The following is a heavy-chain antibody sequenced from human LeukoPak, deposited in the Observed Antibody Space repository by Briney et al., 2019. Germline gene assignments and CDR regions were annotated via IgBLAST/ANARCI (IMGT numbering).Heavy chain of an antibody. Sequence: ASVKVSCKASGYTFTGCYMHWVRQAPGQGLEWMGWINPNSGGTNYAQKFQGGVTMTRDTSTSTAYMELSRLRSDDTAVYYCARRSALRWNSREGFDYWGQGTLVTVSS. J-gene: IGHJ4*02. CDR3: ARRSALRWNSREGFDY. D-gene: IGHD4-17*01. CDR2: INPNSGGT. CDR1: GYTFTGCY. V-gene: IGHV1-2*02.